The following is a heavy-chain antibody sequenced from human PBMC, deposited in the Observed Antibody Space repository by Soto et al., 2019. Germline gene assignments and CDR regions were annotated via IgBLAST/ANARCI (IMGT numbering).Heavy chain of an antibody. CDR1: GFDFSDHG. J-gene: IGHJ6*02. D-gene: IGHD3-3*01. V-gene: IGHV3-33*03. CDR2: ISYDGTAK. Sequence: PGGSLRLSCAASGFDFSDHGMHWVRQAPGGGLEWVTVISYDGTAKYYKESVKGRFTTSRDNSKKTLYLQIDSLRVEDTAVYYCAKDEGRFLRNYFNYGIDVWGRGTTVTVSS. CDR3: AKDEGRFLRNYFNYGIDV.